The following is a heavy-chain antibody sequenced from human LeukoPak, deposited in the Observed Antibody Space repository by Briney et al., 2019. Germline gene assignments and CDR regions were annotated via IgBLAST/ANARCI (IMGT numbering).Heavy chain of an antibody. D-gene: IGHD3-22*01. J-gene: IGHJ4*02. CDR2: ITSSSNSI. CDR3: ARASSGYGFYSNY. CDR1: GFNFITYT. V-gene: IGHV3-48*01. Sequence: PGGSLRLSCAASGFNFITYTVNGVRQAPGKGLEWLSYITSSSNSIYYADSVKGRFTISRDNAKNSLYLQMDSLRAEDTAVYYCARASSGYGFYSNYWGQGTLVTVSS.